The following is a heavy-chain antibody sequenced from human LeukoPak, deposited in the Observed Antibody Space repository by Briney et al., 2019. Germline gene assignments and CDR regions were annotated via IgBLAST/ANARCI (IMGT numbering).Heavy chain of an antibody. Sequence: PGGSLRLSCAASGFTFEIYGMSWVRQAPGKGLEWVSAISSNGRNTYYADSVKGQFTVSRDNSKNTMFLQMNSLRAGDTAIYYCAKDLDGAFDYWGQGTLVTVSS. CDR1: GFTFEIYG. J-gene: IGHJ4*02. CDR3: AKDLDGAFDY. CDR2: ISSNGRNT. D-gene: IGHD3-10*01. V-gene: IGHV3-23*01.